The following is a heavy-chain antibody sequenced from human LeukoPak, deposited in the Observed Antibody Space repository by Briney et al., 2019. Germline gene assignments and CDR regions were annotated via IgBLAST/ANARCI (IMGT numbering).Heavy chain of an antibody. D-gene: IGHD2-2*01. CDR3: ARWGNVPAAIFAVI. CDR1: GYTFTSYG. CDR2: ISAYNGNT. V-gene: IGHV1-18*01. Sequence: AASVKVSCKASGYTFTSYGISWVRQAPGQGLEWMGWISAYNGNTNYAQKFQGRVTMTRDTSISTAYMELSRLRSDDTAVYYCARWGNVPAAIFAVIWGQGTLVTVSS. J-gene: IGHJ4*02.